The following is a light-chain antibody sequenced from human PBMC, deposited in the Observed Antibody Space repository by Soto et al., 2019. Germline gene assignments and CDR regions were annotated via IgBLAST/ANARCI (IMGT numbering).Light chain of an antibody. Sequence: QSALTQPPSASGSPGQSVTISCTGTSSDVGGYNYVSWYQQHPGKAPKLMIYEVNKRPSGVPDRFSGSKSGNTASLTVSGLQAEDEADYYCSSYGGHNNLVLGGGTKVTVL. CDR3: SSYGGHNNLV. J-gene: IGLJ2*01. CDR1: SSDVGGYNY. CDR2: EVN. V-gene: IGLV2-8*01.